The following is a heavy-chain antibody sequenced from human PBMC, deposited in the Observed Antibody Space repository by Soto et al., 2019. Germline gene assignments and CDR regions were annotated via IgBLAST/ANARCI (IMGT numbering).Heavy chain of an antibody. V-gene: IGHV1-2*04. Sequence: QVQLAQSGAEVKRPGASVKVSCKASGYTFTGNYMHWVRQAPGQGLEWMGWINPNTGVTHYAHKFQGWVTMTRDTSTSTAYMELRSLKFDDTAVYYCAREFTSSRFDYWGQGSLVTVPS. CDR2: INPNTGVT. CDR3: AREFTSSRFDY. D-gene: IGHD2-2*01. J-gene: IGHJ4*02. CDR1: GYTFTGNY.